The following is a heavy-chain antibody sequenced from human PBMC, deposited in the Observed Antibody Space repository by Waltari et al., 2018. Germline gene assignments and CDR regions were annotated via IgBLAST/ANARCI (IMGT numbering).Heavy chain of an antibody. J-gene: IGHJ3*02. CDR3: ARPEFTIFGVVIMGGAFDI. Sequence: QVQLVQSGAEVKKPGSSVKVSCKASGGTCSSYAISWVRQAHGQGVEWMGGIIPIFGTANYAQKFQGRVTITADESTSTAYMELSSLRSEDTAVYYCARPEFTIFGVVIMGGAFDIWGQGTMVTVSS. V-gene: IGHV1-69*12. D-gene: IGHD3-3*01. CDR2: IIPIFGTA. CDR1: GGTCSSYA.